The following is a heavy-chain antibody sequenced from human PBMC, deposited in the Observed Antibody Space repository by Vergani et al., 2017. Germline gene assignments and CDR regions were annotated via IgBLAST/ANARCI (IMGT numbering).Heavy chain of an antibody. V-gene: IGHV1-69*01. J-gene: IGHJ5*02. CDR3: ASLFLGYCSGGSCYSYWFDP. Sequence: QVQLVQSGAEVKKPGSLVKVSCKASGGTFSSYAISWVRQAPGQGLEWMGGIIPIFGTANYAQKFQGRVTITADESTSTAYMELSSLRSEDTAVYYCASLFLGYCSGGSCYSYWFDPWGQGTLVTVSS. D-gene: IGHD2-15*01. CDR1: GGTFSSYA. CDR2: IIPIFGTA.